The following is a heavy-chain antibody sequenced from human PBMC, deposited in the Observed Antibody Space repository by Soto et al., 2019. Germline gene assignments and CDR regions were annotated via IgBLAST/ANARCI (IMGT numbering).Heavy chain of an antibody. CDR3: ARQNGSGWEGLFDY. V-gene: IGHV3-48*03. CDR2: TSSSDSTI. J-gene: IGHJ4*02. CDR1: GFTFSDYE. Sequence: EVQLVESGGGLVQPGGSLRLSCAVFGFTFSDYEVNWVRQAPGKGLEWVSYTSSSDSTIYYADSVKGRFTISRDNAKNSLYLQMNSLRAEDTAVYYCARQNGSGWEGLFDYWGQGTLVTVSS. D-gene: IGHD6-19*01.